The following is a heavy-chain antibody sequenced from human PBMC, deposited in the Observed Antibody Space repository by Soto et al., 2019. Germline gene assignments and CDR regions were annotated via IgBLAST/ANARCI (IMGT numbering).Heavy chain of an antibody. V-gene: IGHV4-59*08. CDR1: GGSMTSYY. J-gene: IGHJ4*02. D-gene: IGHD3-10*01. CDR3: ARRIIALEIFDY. Sequence: QVQLQESGPGLVKPSETLSLTCTVSGGSMTSYYWSWIRKPPGKGLEWIGFIYYTGNTKYNAALKSRVTISLDTSKNLFSLKLKSVTAADTAVYYCARRIIALEIFDYWGQGTVVTVSS. CDR2: IYYTGNT.